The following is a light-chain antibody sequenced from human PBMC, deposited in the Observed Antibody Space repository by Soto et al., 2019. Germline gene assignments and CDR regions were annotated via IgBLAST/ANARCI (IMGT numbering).Light chain of an antibody. Sequence: QSVLTQPASVSGSTGQSITISCTGTSSDVGTYNHVSWYQQHPGKAPKLMIYDVSNRPSGVSNRFSGSKSGNTASLTISGLQAEDEADYYCSSYTTSTTLGVFGTGTKVTVL. CDR2: DVS. CDR1: SSDVGTYNH. CDR3: SSYTTSTTLGV. J-gene: IGLJ1*01. V-gene: IGLV2-14*01.